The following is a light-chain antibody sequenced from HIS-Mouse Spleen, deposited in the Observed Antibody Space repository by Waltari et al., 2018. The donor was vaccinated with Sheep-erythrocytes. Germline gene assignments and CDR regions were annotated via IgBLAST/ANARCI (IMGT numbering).Light chain of an antibody. Sequence: SYELTQPPSVSVSPGQTASITCSGDKLGDKYACWYQQKPGQSPVLVIYQDSKRPSEIPERFSGSNSGNTATLTISGTQAEDEADYYCCSYAGSYNHVFATGTKVTVL. J-gene: IGLJ1*01. CDR1: KLGDKY. CDR3: CSYAGSYNHV. CDR2: QDS. V-gene: IGLV3-1*01.